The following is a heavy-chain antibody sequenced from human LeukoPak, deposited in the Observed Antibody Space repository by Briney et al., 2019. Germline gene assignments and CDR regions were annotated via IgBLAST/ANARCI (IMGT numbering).Heavy chain of an antibody. CDR2: INHSGST. CDR1: GVSFSGYY. V-gene: IGHV4-34*01. D-gene: IGHD5-12*01. J-gene: IGHJ4*02. Sequence: SETLSLTCAVYGVSFSGYYWSWIRQPPGKGLEWIGEINHSGSTNYNPSLKSRVTISVDTSKNQFSLKLSSVTAADTAVYYCARGVRGYDLRAVWGQGTLVTVSS. CDR3: ARGVRGYDLRAV.